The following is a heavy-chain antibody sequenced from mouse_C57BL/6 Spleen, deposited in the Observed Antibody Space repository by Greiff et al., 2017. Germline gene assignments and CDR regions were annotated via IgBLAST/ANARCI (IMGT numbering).Heavy chain of an antibody. J-gene: IGHJ4*01. CDR1: GYSFTGYY. V-gene: IGHV1-42*01. CDR3: ARFTTVVEGPHYAMDY. CDR2: INPSTGGT. D-gene: IGHD1-1*01. Sequence: VQLQQSGPELVKPGASVKISCKASGYSFTGYYMNWVKQSPEKSLEWIGEINPSTGGTTYNQKFKAKATLTVDKSSSTAYMQLKSLTSEDSAVYYCARFTTVVEGPHYAMDYWGQGTSVTVSS.